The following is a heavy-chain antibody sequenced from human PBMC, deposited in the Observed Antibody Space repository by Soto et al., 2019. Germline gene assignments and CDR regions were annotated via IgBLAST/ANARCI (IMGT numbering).Heavy chain of an antibody. J-gene: IGHJ4*02. CDR2: IYYTGST. V-gene: IGHV4-59*01. CDR3: ARITRSPNSGYFDY. CDR1: GDSMISYY. D-gene: IGHD7-27*01. Sequence: SETLSLTCTVSGDSMISYYWSWFRQPPGKGLEWVGYIYYTGSTNYNPSLKSRVTVSVDTSKNQFSLILSSMTAADTAVYYCARITRSPNSGYFDYWGQGALVTVSS.